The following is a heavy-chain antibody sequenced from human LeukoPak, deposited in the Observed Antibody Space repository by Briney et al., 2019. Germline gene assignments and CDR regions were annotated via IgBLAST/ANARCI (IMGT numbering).Heavy chain of an antibody. J-gene: IGHJ4*02. CDR1: GGSISSGGYY. CDR3: ARFYDILTGFDY. D-gene: IGHD3-9*01. CDR2: IYHSGST. Sequence: SETLSLTCTVSGGSISSGGYYWGWIRQPPGKGLEWIGYIYHSGSTHYNPSLKIRLPISVDTSKSQFSLKLNSVTAADTAVNYCARFYDILTGFDYWSQGTLVTVPS. V-gene: IGHV4-30-2*01.